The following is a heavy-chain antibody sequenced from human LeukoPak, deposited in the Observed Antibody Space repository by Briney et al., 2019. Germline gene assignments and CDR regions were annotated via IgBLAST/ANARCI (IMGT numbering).Heavy chain of an antibody. D-gene: IGHD5-12*01. J-gene: IGHJ4*02. CDR3: ARGGYSFDY. CDR1: GFTLSGYW. V-gene: IGHV3-7*01. CDR2: LHADGIER. Sequence: GGSLRLSCAASGFTLSGYWMSWVRQAPGKGLEWVARLHADGIERYYVDPVKGRFTTSRDNAKNSLHLQMYSLRLDDTAVYYCARGGYSFDYLGQGTLVTVSS.